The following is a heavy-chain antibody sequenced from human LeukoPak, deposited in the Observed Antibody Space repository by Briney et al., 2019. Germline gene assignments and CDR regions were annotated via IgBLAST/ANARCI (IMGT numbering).Heavy chain of an antibody. CDR1: GGSISSGDYY. CDR3: ARVGRYSSSWYEDNWFDP. Sequence: PSETLSLTCTVSGGSISSGDYYWSWIRQPPGKGLEWIGYIYYSGSTYYNPSLKSRVTISVDTSKNQFSLKLSSVTAADTAVYYCARVGRYSSSWYEDNWFDPWGQGTLVTVSS. V-gene: IGHV4-30-4*02. CDR2: IYYSGST. D-gene: IGHD6-13*01. J-gene: IGHJ5*02.